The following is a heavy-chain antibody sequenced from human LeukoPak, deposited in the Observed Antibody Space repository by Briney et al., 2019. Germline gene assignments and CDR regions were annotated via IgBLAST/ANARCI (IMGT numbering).Heavy chain of an antibody. CDR3: AKGAWFGEFNAFDI. J-gene: IGHJ3*02. Sequence: GGSLRLSCAASGFTFSSYWMSWVRQAPGKGLEWVANIKQDGSEKYYVDSVKGRFTISKDNAKNLLYLQMNSLRAEDTAVYYCAKGAWFGEFNAFDIWGQGTMVTVSS. V-gene: IGHV3-7*01. CDR2: IKQDGSEK. D-gene: IGHD3-10*01. CDR1: GFTFSSYW.